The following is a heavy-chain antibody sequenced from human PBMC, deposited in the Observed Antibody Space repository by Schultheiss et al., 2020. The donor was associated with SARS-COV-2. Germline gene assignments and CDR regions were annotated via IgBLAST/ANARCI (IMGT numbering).Heavy chain of an antibody. V-gene: IGHV3-11*04. D-gene: IGHD6-19*01. CDR1: GFTFSDYY. Sequence: GGSLRLSCAASGFTFSDYYMSWIRQAPGKGLEWVSYISSSGSTIYYADSVKGRFTISRDNAKNSLYLQMNSLRAEDTAVYYCAKSRYSSGWYLFDYWGQGTLVTVSS. CDR2: ISSSGSTI. J-gene: IGHJ4*02. CDR3: AKSRYSSGWYLFDY.